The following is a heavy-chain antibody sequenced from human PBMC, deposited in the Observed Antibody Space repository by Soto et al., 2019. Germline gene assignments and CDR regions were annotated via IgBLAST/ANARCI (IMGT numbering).Heavy chain of an antibody. V-gene: IGHV1-18*01. Sequence: GASVKVSCKASGYTFTSYGISWVRQAPGQGLEWMGWISAYNGNTNYAQKLRGRVTMTTDTSTSTAYMELRSLRSDDTAVYYCARDKEDSSSRPVFWFDPWGQGTLVTVSS. D-gene: IGHD6-13*01. J-gene: IGHJ5*02. CDR2: ISAYNGNT. CDR1: GYTFTSYG. CDR3: ARDKEDSSSRPVFWFDP.